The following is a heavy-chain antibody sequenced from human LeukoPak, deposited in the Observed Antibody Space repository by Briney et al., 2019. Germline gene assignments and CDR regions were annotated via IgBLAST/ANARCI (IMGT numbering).Heavy chain of an antibody. CDR1: GFTFSSYW. CDR3: AREGYSSSWYNFDY. CDR2: IKQDGSEK. J-gene: IGHJ4*02. V-gene: IGHV3-7*01. Sequence: PGGSLRLSCAASGFTFSSYWMSWVRQAPGKGLEWVANIKQDGSEKYYVDSVKGRFTISRDNAKNSLYLQMNSLRAEDTAVYYCAREGYSSSWYNFDYWGQGTLVTVSS. D-gene: IGHD6-13*01.